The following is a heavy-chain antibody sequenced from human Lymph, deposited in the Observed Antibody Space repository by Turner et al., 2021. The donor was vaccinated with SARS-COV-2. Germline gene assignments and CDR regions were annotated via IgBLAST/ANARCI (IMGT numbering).Heavy chain of an antibody. V-gene: IGHV4-59*01. CDR3: ARETVNNWVDP. D-gene: IGHD2-21*02. CDR2: IYYRGST. J-gene: IGHJ5*02. CDR1: GGSMNSNY. Sequence: QVQLQESGPRLVKPLETLSLTCTVSGGSMNSNYWSWIRQPPGKRLEWMGYIYYRGSTNYTPSLKSRVTISVDTSKNQFSLKLTSVTAADTAIYYGARETVNNWVDPWGQGILVTVSS.